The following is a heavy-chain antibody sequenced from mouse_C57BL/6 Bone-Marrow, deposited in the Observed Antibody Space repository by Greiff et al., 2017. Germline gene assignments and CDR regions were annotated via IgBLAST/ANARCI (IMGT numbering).Heavy chain of an antibody. CDR2: ISYDGSN. CDR3: ARFYYGRAMDY. V-gene: IGHV3-6*01. J-gene: IGHJ4*01. CDR1: GYSITSGYY. D-gene: IGHD1-1*01. Sequence: ESGPGLVKPSQSLSLTCSVTGYSITSGYYWNWIRQFPGNKLEWMGYISYDGSNNYNPSLKNRISITRDTSKNQFFLKLNSVTTEDTATYYCARFYYGRAMDYWGQGTSVTVSS.